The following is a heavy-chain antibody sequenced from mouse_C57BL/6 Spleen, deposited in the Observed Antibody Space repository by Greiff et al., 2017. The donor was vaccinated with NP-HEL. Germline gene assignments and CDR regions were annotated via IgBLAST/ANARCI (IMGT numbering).Heavy chain of an antibody. J-gene: IGHJ2*01. V-gene: IGHV6-3*01. CDR2: IRLKSDNYAT. Sequence: EVKVEESGGGLVQPGGSMKLSCVASGFTFSNYWMNWVRQSPEKGLEWVAQIRLKSDNYATHYAESVKGRFTISRDDSKSSVYLQMNNLRAEDTGIYYCTAPYYYGSSYHGYWGQGTTLTVSS. D-gene: IGHD1-1*01. CDR1: GFTFSNYW. CDR3: TAPYYYGSSYHGY.